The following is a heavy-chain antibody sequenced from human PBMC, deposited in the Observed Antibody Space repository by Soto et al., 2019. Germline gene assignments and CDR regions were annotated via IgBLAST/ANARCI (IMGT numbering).Heavy chain of an antibody. Sequence: PGGSLRLSCAASGFTFSIYAMHWVRHAPGKGLEWVAVISYDGSNKYYADSVKGRFTISRDNSKNTLYLQMNSLRAEDTAVYYCARVGVRFLEWLRSNWFDPWGQGTLVTVSS. CDR1: GFTFSIYA. J-gene: IGHJ5*02. CDR3: ARVGVRFLEWLRSNWFDP. D-gene: IGHD3-3*01. CDR2: ISYDGSNK. V-gene: IGHV3-30-3*01.